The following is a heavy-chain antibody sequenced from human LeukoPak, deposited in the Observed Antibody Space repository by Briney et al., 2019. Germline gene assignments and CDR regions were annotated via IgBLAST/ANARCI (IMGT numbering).Heavy chain of an antibody. CDR3: ARDSGSVDVPMDDY. D-gene: IGHD5-18*01. CDR1: GYTFTSYA. CDR2: INTNTGNP. V-gene: IGHV7-4-1*02. J-gene: IGHJ4*02. Sequence: ASVKVSCTASGYTFTSYAMNWVRQAPGQGLEWMGWINTNTGNPTYAQGFTGRFVFSLDTSVSTAYLQISSLKAEDTGVYFCARDSGSVDVPMDDYWGQGTLVTVSS.